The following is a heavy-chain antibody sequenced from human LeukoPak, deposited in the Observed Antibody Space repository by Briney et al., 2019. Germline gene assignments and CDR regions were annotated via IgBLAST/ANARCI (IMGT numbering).Heavy chain of an antibody. D-gene: IGHD3-16*02. CDR1: GDSISSTSYY. V-gene: IGHV4-39*01. Sequence: PSETLSLTCTVSGDSISSTSYYWGWIRQPPGKGLEWIGSIYYSGSTFYNPSLKSRVTMSVDTSNNQFSLKLSSVTAADTAVYYCAITPYYDYVRWSFRYELYYFDYWGQGTLVTVSS. CDR3: AITPYYDYVRWSFRYELYYFDY. CDR2: IYYSGST. J-gene: IGHJ4*02.